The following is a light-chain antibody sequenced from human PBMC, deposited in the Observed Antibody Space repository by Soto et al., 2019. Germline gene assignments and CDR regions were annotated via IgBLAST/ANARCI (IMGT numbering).Light chain of an antibody. CDR2: QDK. V-gene: IGLV3-1*01. J-gene: IGLJ3*02. Sequence: SYELTQPPSVSVSPGQTASITCSGDKLGDKYACWYQQKPGQSPVLVIYQDKKRPSGIPERFSGSNSENTATLTISGTQAMDEADYYCQAWDSSTVVFGGGTKVTVL. CDR3: QAWDSSTVV. CDR1: KLGDKY.